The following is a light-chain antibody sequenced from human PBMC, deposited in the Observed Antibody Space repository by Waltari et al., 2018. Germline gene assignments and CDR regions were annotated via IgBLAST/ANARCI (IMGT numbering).Light chain of an antibody. Sequence: DIQLTQSPSTLSASVGDRVNITCRASQDIGTWLALYQQKPGKAPKLLLYKASRLQSGVPSRFSGRGSGTEFTLTISSLQPEDFATFYCQQFDTYPWTFGQGTKVDIK. V-gene: IGKV1-5*03. J-gene: IGKJ1*01. CDR2: KAS. CDR3: QQFDTYPWT. CDR1: QDIGTW.